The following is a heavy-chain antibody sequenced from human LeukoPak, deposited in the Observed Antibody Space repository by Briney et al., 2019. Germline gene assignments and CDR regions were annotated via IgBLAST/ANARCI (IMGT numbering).Heavy chain of an antibody. J-gene: IGHJ4*02. CDR1: GFTFSSHA. CDR3: ARDFSNYYFDY. D-gene: IGHD4-11*01. V-gene: IGHV3-30-3*01. Sequence: GGSLRLSCAASGFTFSSHAMHWVRQAPGKGLEWVAFISYDGNNRYSADSGKGRFTISRDNSRGTLYLQMNSLTTEDTAIYYCARDFSNYYFDYRGQGTLVTVSS. CDR2: ISYDGNNR.